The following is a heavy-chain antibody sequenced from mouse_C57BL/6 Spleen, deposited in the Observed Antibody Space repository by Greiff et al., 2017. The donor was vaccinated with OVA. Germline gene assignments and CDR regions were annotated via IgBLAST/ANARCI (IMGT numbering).Heavy chain of an antibody. CDR1: GYAFSSSW. CDR2: IYPGDGDT. D-gene: IGHD2-1*01. CDR3: ARYYGNYGIDY. Sequence: VQLQQSGPELVKPGASVKISCKASGYAFSSSWMNWVKQRPGKGLEWIGRIYPGDGDTNYNGKFKGKATLTADKSSSTAYMQLSSLTSEDSAVYFCARYYGNYGIDYWGQGTTLTVSS. V-gene: IGHV1-82*01. J-gene: IGHJ2*01.